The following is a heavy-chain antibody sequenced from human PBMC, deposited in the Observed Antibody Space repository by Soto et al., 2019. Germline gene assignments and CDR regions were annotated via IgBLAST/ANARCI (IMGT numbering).Heavy chain of an antibody. V-gene: IGHV3-30*03. CDR3: ARVPKEWELHYYSGMDV. CDR1: GFTFSSYG. CDR2: ISYDGSNK. Sequence: GGSLRLSCAASGFTFSSYGMHWIRQAPGKGLEWVAVISYDGSNKYYADSVKGRFTISRDNSKNTLYLQMNSLRAEDTAVYYCARVPKEWELHYYSGMDVWGQGTTVTVSS. D-gene: IGHD1-26*01. J-gene: IGHJ6*02.